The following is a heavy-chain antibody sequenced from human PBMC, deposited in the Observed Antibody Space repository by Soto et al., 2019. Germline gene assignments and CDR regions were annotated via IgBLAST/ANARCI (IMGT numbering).Heavy chain of an antibody. D-gene: IGHD3-3*01. J-gene: IGHJ6*02. CDR2: INPNSGGT. Sequence: QVQLVQSGAEVKKPGASVKVSCKASGYTFTGYYMHWVRQAPGQGLEWMGWINPNSGGTNYAQKFQGRVTMTMDTSISTAYMELSRLRSDDTAVYYCAREYVLRFLEWLKGDGMDVWGQGTTVTVSS. CDR3: AREYVLRFLEWLKGDGMDV. V-gene: IGHV1-2*02. CDR1: GYTFTGYY.